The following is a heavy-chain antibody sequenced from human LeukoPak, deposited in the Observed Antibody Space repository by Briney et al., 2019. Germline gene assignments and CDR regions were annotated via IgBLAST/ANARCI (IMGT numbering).Heavy chain of an antibody. CDR3: ALSGGALDDCSGASCYLLDC. CDR1: GGSISSSSYY. Sequence: SETLSLTCTVSGGSISSSSYYWGWIRQPPGKGLEWIGRIYYSGSTYYNPSLKRRVTISVDTSKNQFSLKLSSVTAADTAVYYCALSGGALDDCSGASCYLLDCWGQRTLVTVSS. D-gene: IGHD2-15*01. CDR2: IYYSGST. J-gene: IGHJ4*02. V-gene: IGHV4-39*07.